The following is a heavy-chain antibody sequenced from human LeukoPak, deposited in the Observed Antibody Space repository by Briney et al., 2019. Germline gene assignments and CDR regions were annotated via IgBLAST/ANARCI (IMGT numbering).Heavy chain of an antibody. CDR3: AGRLHSGSYDYFDY. V-gene: IGHV4-30-4*08. CDR2: IYYSGST. CDR1: GGSISSGDYY. D-gene: IGHD1-26*01. J-gene: IGHJ4*02. Sequence: PSETLSLTCTVSGGSISSGDYYWSWIRQPPGKGLEWIGYIYYSGSTYYNPSLKSRVTISVDTSKNQFSLKLSSVTAADTAVYYCAGRLHSGSYDYFDYWGQGTLVTVSS.